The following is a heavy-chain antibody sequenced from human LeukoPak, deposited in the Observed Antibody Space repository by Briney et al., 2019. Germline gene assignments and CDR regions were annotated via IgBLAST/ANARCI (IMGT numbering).Heavy chain of an antibody. CDR1: GDSVSSNSAA. Sequence: SQTLSLTFAISGDSVSSNSAAWNWIRQSPSRGLEWLGRTYYRSKWYNDDALSVKRRITINPDTSQNQFSLQLNSVTPEDTALYYCARGQDGYNDYWGEGTLVTVSS. J-gene: IGHJ4*02. CDR3: ARGQDGYNDY. CDR2: TYYRSKWYN. V-gene: IGHV6-1*01. D-gene: IGHD5-24*01.